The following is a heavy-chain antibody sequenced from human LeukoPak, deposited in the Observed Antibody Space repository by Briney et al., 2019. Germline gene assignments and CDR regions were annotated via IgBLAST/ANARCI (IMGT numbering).Heavy chain of an antibody. J-gene: IGHJ4*02. Sequence: SQTLSLTCTVSGGSISSGGYYWSWIRQHPGKGLEWIGEIYHSGSTNYNPSLKSRVTISVDKSKNQFSLRLSSVTAADTAVYYCASRSISRPYYFDYWGQGTLVTVSS. CDR2: IYHSGST. CDR3: ASRSISRPYYFDY. CDR1: GGSISSGGYY. V-gene: IGHV4-31*09. D-gene: IGHD6-6*01.